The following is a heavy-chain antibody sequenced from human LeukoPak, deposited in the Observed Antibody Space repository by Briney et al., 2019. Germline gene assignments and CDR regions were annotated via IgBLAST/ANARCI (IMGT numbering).Heavy chain of an antibody. D-gene: IGHD3-16*01. CDR1: GGPLSSYY. J-gene: IGHJ5*02. CDR2: IYYSGST. CDR3: ARHRGDYVWGSQREFDR. V-gene: IGHV4-59*08. Sequence: SETLSLTCTVSGGPLSSYYWSWIRQPPGKGLEWIGYIYYSGSTNYNPSLKSRVTISVDTSKNQFSLKLSYVTSADTAVYYCARHRGDYVWGSQREFDRWGQGTLVTVSS.